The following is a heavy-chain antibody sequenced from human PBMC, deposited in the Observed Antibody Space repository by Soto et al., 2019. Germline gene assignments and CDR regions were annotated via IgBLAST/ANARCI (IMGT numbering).Heavy chain of an antibody. Sequence: QVQLVESGGGVVQPGRSLRLSCAAPRFIFISYGMHWVRQAPGKGLEWLAVTSYDGNNKYYGDSVKGRFTISRDESTNTRYLQMNSLRPEDTAVYYCASTVDTTMVTWALGNWGQGTLVTVSS. V-gene: IGHV3-30*03. CDR2: TSYDGNNK. J-gene: IGHJ1*01. CDR1: RFIFISYG. D-gene: IGHD5-18*01. CDR3: ASTVDTTMVTWALGN.